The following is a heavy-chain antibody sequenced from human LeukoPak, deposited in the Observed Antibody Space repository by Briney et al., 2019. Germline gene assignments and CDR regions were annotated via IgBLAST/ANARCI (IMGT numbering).Heavy chain of an antibody. CDR2: ISGSGGST. V-gene: IGHV3-23*01. J-gene: IGHJ4*02. Sequence: PGGSLRLSCAASGFTFSSYAMSWVRQAPGKGLEWVSAISGSGGSTYYAVSVRGRFTISRDNSKNTLYLQMNSLRAEDTAVYYCAKDRTTVTTLIDYWGQGTLVTVSS. CDR1: GFTFSSYA. CDR3: AKDRTTVTTLIDY. D-gene: IGHD4-17*01.